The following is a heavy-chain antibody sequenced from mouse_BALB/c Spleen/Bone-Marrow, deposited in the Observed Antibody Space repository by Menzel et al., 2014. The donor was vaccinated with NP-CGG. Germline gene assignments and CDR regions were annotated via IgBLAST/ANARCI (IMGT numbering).Heavy chain of an antibody. D-gene: IGHD1-1*01. Sequence: EVQGVESGGGLVKPGGSLKLSYAASGFTFSSYAMSWVRQTPEKRLEWVATISSGGSCTYYPDSVKGRFTISRDNAKNTLYLQMSSLRSEDTAMYYCARHYYGSSYYFDYWGQGTTLTVSS. V-gene: IGHV5-9-3*01. CDR2: ISSGGSCT. CDR1: GFTFSSYA. CDR3: ARHYYGSSYYFDY. J-gene: IGHJ2*01.